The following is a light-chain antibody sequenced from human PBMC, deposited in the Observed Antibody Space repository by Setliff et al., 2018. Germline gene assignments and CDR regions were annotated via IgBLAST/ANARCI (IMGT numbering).Light chain of an antibody. V-gene: IGLV2-8*01. Sequence: QSALTQPPSASGSPGQSVTITCTGTSSDVGGYNYVSWYQQHPGKAPKLMIYEVSKRPSGAPDRFSGSKSGNTASLTVSGLQAEDEADYYCSSYAGSNVVVFGGGTKGTV. CDR2: EVS. CDR3: SSYAGSNVVV. J-gene: IGLJ2*01. CDR1: SSDVGGYNY.